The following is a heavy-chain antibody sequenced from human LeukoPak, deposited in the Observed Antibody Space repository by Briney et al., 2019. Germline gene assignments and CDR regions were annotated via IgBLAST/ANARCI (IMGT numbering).Heavy chain of an antibody. Sequence: ASVKVSCKSSGYTFTGYYMHWGRQARGQGLEWMGRINPNSGGTNYAQKFEGRVTITRDTAISTAYMELSRVRSDDTAVYYCARPADITMIVVASRGVDSGGQGTLGTVS. D-gene: IGHD3-22*01. CDR2: INPNSGGT. CDR3: ARPADITMIVVASRGVDS. J-gene: IGHJ4*02. V-gene: IGHV1-2*06. CDR1: GYTFTGYY.